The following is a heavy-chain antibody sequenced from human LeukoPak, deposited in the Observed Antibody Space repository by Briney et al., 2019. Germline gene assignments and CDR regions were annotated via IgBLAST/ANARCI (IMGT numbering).Heavy chain of an antibody. Sequence: GGSLRLSCAASGFTFSSYGMHWVRQAPGKGLEWVAFIRCDGSNKYYADSVKGRFTISRDNSKNTLYLQMNSLRAEDTAVYYCAGRQYPNDYWGQGTLVTVSS. CDR1: GFTFSSYG. CDR3: AGRQYPNDY. J-gene: IGHJ4*02. CDR2: IRCDGSNK. V-gene: IGHV3-30*02. D-gene: IGHD1-14*01.